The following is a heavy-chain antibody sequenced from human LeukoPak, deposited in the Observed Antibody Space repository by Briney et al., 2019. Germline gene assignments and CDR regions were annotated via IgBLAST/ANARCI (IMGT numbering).Heavy chain of an antibody. D-gene: IGHD3-10*01. CDR1: GGSISSYY. CDR3: ARDRGSDYTAY. J-gene: IGHJ4*02. CDR2: ISYSGST. Sequence: SETLSLTCTVGGGSISSYYWRWSRPPPGEGLGWSWYISYSGSTTYTPSLKGRVTISLDTSKNQVSLKLSSVTAADTPVYYCARDRGSDYTAYWGQGALVTVYS. V-gene: IGHV4-59*12.